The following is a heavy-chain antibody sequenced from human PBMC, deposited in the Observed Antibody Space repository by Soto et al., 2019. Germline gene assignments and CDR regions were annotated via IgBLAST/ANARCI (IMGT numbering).Heavy chain of an antibody. J-gene: IGHJ4*02. CDR2: ISSSSSTI. Sequence: PGGSLRLSCAASGLTFTSYSMHWVRQAPGKGLEWVSFISSSSSTIYYADSVKGRFTISRDNAKNSLYLQMNSLRDEDTAVYYCARHRGYTYGFDFWGQGALVNVPS. D-gene: IGHD5-18*01. CDR3: ARHRGYTYGFDF. CDR1: GLTFTSYS. V-gene: IGHV3-48*02.